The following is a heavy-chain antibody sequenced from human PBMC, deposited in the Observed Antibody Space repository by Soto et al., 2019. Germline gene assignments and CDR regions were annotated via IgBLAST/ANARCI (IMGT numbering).Heavy chain of an antibody. D-gene: IGHD2-2*01. CDR3: TRDLMDVVPPADDLFDP. J-gene: IGHJ5*02. Sequence: LRLSCAASRFTVGSSYVSWVRQAPGKGLEWVSVIYTGDTPYYADSVKGRFTISRDNSKNTLYLQMNSLRVEDTAVYYCTRDLMDVVPPADDLFDPWGQGILVTVSS. V-gene: IGHV3-53*01. CDR2: IYTGDTP. CDR1: RFTVGSSY.